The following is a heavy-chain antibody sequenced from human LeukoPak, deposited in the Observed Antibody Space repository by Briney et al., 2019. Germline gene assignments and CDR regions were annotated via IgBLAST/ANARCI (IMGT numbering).Heavy chain of an antibody. J-gene: IGHJ6*03. CDR1: GDSISSSSFY. CDR2: IYYSGNT. D-gene: IGHD2-2*01. Sequence: PSETLSLTCTVSGDSISSSSFYWGWLRQPPGKGLEWIATIYYSGNTYYNPSLKSRVTISVDTSKNQFSLKLSSVTAADTAVYYCARGDCSSTICYSPMDVWGKGTTVTVSS. CDR3: ARGDCSSTICYSPMDV. V-gene: IGHV4-39*07.